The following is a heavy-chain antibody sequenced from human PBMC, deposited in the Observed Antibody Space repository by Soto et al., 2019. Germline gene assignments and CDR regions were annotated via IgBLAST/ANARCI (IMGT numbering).Heavy chain of an antibody. D-gene: IGHD3-22*01. V-gene: IGHV3-15*07. Sequence: GGSLTPSCASSGFPFSIAWITWVRRAPGKGREGVGSIKSKTDGGTTDFAAPVTGRFAIPRDDSKDLGYLQLTSLKPEDIGIYYCISDSYSAMIVVRFDYWGHGTPVTVSS. CDR3: ISDSYSAMIVVRFDY. CDR1: GFPFSIAW. CDR2: IKSKTDGGTT. J-gene: IGHJ4*01.